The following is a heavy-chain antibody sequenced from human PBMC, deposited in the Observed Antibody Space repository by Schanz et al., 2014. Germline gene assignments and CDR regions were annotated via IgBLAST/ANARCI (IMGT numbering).Heavy chain of an antibody. CDR1: GFTFSDYY. CDR2: ISSSSIYT. Sequence: QVQLVESGGTLVKPGGSLRLSCVVSGFTFSDYYMSWIRQAPGKGLEWVSYISSSSIYTNYADSVKGRFTISRDNAKNPLYLQMTGLRAEDTAVYYCAAHETLSTTACYPSWGQGTLVTVSS. CDR3: AAHETLSTTACYPS. J-gene: IGHJ4*02. D-gene: IGHD2-2*01. V-gene: IGHV3-11*05.